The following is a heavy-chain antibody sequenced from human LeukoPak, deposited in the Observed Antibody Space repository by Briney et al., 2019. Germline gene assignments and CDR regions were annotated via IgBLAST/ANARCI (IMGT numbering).Heavy chain of an antibody. V-gene: IGHV3-21*01. CDR1: GFTFSSYS. CDR3: ARAPSMTTEYFQH. CDR2: ISSSSSYI. J-gene: IGHJ1*01. Sequence: KPGGSLRLSCAASGFTFSSYSMNWVRQAPGKGLEWVSSISSSSSYIYYADSVKGRFTISRDNAKNSLYLQMNSLRAEDTAVYYCARAPSMTTEYFQHWGQGTLVTVSS. D-gene: IGHD4-11*01.